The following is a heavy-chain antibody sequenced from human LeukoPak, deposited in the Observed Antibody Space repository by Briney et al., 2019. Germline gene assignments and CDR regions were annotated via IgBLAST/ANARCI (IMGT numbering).Heavy chain of an antibody. CDR1: GFTFSSYG. V-gene: IGHV3-30*02. D-gene: IGHD1-26*01. CDR2: IRYDGSNK. J-gene: IGHJ4*02. CDR3: AKDRSTIVGATRAPYS. Sequence: GGSLRLSCAASGFTFSSYGMHWVRQAPGKGLEWVAFIRYDGSNKYYADSVKGRFTISRDNSKNTLYLQMNSLRAEDTAVYYCAKDRSTIVGATRAPYSWGQGTLVTVSS.